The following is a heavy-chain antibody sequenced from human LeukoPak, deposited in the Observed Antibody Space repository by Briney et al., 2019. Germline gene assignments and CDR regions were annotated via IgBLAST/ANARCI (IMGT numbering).Heavy chain of an antibody. V-gene: IGHV4-34*01. CDR2: INHSGST. J-gene: IGHJ6*02. D-gene: IGHD3-3*01. CDR3: ARHRYDFWSGYSLYGMDV. CDR1: GGSFSGYY. Sequence: SETLSLTCAVYGGSFSGYYWSWIRQPPGKGLEWIGEINHSGSTNYNPSLKSRVTISVDTSKNQFSLKLSSVTAADTAVYYCARHRYDFWSGYSLYGMDVWGQGTTVTVSS.